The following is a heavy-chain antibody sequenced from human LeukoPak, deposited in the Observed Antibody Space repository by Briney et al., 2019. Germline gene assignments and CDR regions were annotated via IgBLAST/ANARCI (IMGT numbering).Heavy chain of an antibody. V-gene: IGHV3-23*01. D-gene: IGHD2-2*03. CDR3: AIYGYCGSTGCYRYFDS. J-gene: IGHJ4*02. CDR2: ISGSGGST. CDR1: GFTFSNYA. Sequence: PGGSLRLSCAASGFTFSNYAMSWVRQAPGKGLEWVSAISGSGGSTFYRDSVKGRFTIFRDSSKNALHLQMNGLRVEDTAVYYCAIYGYCGSTGCYRYFDSWGQGTLVTVSS.